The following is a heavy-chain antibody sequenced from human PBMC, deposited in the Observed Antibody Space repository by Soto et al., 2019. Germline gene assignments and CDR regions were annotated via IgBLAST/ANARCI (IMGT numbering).Heavy chain of an antibody. Sequence: QVLLVQSGAEVKKPGASVKVSCKASGYTFTTYYMHWVRQAPGQGLEWMGVINPSGDSTTYAQKFWGRFTMTRDTSTDTLFMELSSLRSEDTAVYYCARDWEFGYWGQGTLVTVSS. D-gene: IGHD3-10*01. V-gene: IGHV1-46*01. CDR2: INPSGDST. CDR1: GYTFTTYY. CDR3: ARDWEFGY. J-gene: IGHJ4*02.